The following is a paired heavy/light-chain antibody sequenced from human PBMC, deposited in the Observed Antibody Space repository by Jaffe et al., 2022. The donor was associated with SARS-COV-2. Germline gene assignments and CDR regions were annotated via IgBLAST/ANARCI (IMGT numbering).Heavy chain of an antibody. CDR2: INEDGNEK. D-gene: IGHD2-15*01. CDR3: ARVKPRDVYVVDYYYFYGLDV. CDR1: EFTFSRYS. Sequence: EVQLVESGGGLVQPGGSLRLSCTASEFTFSRYSMTWVRQAPGKGLEWVANINEDGNEKDYVDSLKGRITISRDNAKNSLHLQMNSLRAEDTAIYYCARVKPRDVYVVDYYYFYGLDVWGQGTPVTVSS. J-gene: IGHJ6*01. V-gene: IGHV3-7*03.
Light chain of an antibody. V-gene: IGKV1-5*03. CDR2: KAS. Sequence: DIRLTQSPSTLSAFVGDTVTITCRASQSISRWLAWYQKKPGKAPKLLIYKASSLESGVPPRFSGSGSGTEFTLTITSLQPDDFATYYCQQSNTYFGGGTKVEI. CDR1: QSISRW. CDR3: QQSNTY. J-gene: IGKJ4*01.